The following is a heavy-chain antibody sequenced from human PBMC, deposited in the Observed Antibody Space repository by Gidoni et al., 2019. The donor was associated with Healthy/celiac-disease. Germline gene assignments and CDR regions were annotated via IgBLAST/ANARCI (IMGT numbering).Heavy chain of an antibody. Sequence: EVQLLESGGGLVQPGGSLRLSWSASGFPFSSYAMSWVRQAPGKGLEWVSAISGSGGSTYYADSVKGRFTISRDNSKNTLYLQMNSLRAEDTAVYYCARAGIAVAGAFDYWGQGTLVTVSS. CDR1: GFPFSSYA. CDR3: ARAGIAVAGAFDY. V-gene: IGHV3-23*01. D-gene: IGHD6-19*01. J-gene: IGHJ4*02. CDR2: ISGSGGST.